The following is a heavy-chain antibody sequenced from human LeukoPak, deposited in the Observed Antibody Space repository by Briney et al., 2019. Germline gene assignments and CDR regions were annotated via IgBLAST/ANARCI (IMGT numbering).Heavy chain of an antibody. V-gene: IGHV4-34*01. CDR1: GGSFSGYY. J-gene: IGHJ4*02. CDR2: INHSGST. Sequence: SETLSLTCAVYGGSFSGYYWSWIRQPPGKGLEWIGEINHSGSTNYNPSLKSRVTVSVDTSKNQFSLKLSSVTAADTAVYYCARKQWLKKLDYWGQGTLVTVSS. D-gene: IGHD6-19*01. CDR3: ARKQWLKKLDY.